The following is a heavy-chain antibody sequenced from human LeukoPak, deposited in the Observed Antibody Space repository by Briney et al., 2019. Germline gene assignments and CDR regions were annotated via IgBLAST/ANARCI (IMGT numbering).Heavy chain of an antibody. CDR3: ARVSAGVIGMKDVFDI. Sequence: PGGSLRLSCAASGFTFNSYTMSWVRQAPGKGLEWVSSISGSSSYIYYADSVKGRFTISRHNAKNSLYLQMNSLRAEDTAVYYCARVSAGVIGMKDVFDIWGQGTMVTVSS. CDR1: GFTFNSYT. J-gene: IGHJ3*02. CDR2: ISGSSSYI. D-gene: IGHD3-16*02. V-gene: IGHV3-21*01.